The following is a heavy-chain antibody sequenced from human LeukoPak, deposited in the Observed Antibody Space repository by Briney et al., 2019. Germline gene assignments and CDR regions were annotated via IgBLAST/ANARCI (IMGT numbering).Heavy chain of an antibody. CDR1: GFTFSSYA. Sequence: GASLRLSCAASGFTFSSYAMSWVRQAPGKGLEWVSAISGSGGSTYYADSVKGRFTISRDNSKNTLYLQMNSLRAEDTAVYYCAKVRGSSWYYSDWGQGTLVTVSS. CDR2: ISGSGGST. V-gene: IGHV3-23*01. D-gene: IGHD6-13*01. CDR3: AKVRGSSWYYSD. J-gene: IGHJ4*02.